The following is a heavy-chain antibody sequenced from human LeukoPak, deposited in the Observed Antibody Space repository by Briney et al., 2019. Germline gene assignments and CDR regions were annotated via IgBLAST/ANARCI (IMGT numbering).Heavy chain of an antibody. V-gene: IGHV1-18*04. CDR2: ISAYNGNT. CDR1: GYTFTVYY. J-gene: IGHJ4*02. D-gene: IGHD5-24*01. CDR3: ARGISVERGKPNFDY. Sequence: LRASVKVSCKASGYTFTVYYIHWVRQAPGQGLEWMGWISAYNGNTNYAQKLQGRVTMTTDTSTSTAYMELGSLRSDDTAVYYCARGISVERGKPNFDYWGQGTLVTVSS.